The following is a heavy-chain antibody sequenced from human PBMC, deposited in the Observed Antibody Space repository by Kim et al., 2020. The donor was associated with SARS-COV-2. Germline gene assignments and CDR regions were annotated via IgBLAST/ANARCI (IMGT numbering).Heavy chain of an antibody. D-gene: IGHD1-26*01. Sequence: NPSLKSRVTISVDTSKNQFSLKLSSVTAADTAVYYCARPLRGGSYSYFDYWGQGTLVTVSS. CDR3: ARPLRGGSYSYFDY. V-gene: IGHV4-34*01. J-gene: IGHJ4*02.